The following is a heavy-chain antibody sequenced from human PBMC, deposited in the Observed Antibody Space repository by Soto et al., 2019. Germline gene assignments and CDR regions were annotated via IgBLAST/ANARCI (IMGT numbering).Heavy chain of an antibody. CDR2: INAYNGNT. V-gene: IGHV1-18*01. CDR3: ARGSSPVDFDY. J-gene: IGHJ4*02. Sequence: QVQLVQSGAEVKKPGASVKVSCKASGYTFSNYGISWVRQAPGQGLEWMGWINAYNGNTNFAQKFQARLPMTTDTSMSTGYLELRSLTSDATALYYCARGSSPVDFDYWGQGTLVTVSS. D-gene: IGHD6-13*01. CDR1: GYTFSNYG.